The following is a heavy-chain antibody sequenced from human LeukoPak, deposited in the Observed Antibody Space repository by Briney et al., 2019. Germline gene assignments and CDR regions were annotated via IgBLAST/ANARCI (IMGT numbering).Heavy chain of an antibody. CDR2: IYHSGSA. CDR3: ANKRNTAPYYFDY. D-gene: IGHD5-18*01. CDR1: GGSLSSNDW. Sequence: PSGTLSLTCAVSGGSLSSNDWWSWVRQPPGKGLEWIGEIYHSGSANYNPSLKSRVTISVDKSKNQFSLQLTPVTAADTAVYYCANKRNTAPYYFDYWGQGTLVTVSS. J-gene: IGHJ4*02. V-gene: IGHV4-4*02.